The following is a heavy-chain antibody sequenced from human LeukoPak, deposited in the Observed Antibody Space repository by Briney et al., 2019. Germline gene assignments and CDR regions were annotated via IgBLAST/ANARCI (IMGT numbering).Heavy chain of an antibody. J-gene: IGHJ4*02. CDR3: AETAVPAAISLDY. D-gene: IGHD2-2*01. V-gene: IGHV1-2*02. CDR1: GYTFTGYY. CDR2: INPNSGGT. Sequence: ASVKVSCKASGYTFTGYYMHWVRQAPGQGLEWMGWINPNSGGTNYAQEFQGRVTMTRDTSISTAYMELSRLRSDDTAVYYCAETAVPAAISLDYWGQGTLVTVSS.